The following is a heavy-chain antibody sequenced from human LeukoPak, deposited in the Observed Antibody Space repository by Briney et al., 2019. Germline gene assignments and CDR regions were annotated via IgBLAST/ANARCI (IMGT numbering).Heavy chain of an antibody. D-gene: IGHD6-19*01. V-gene: IGHV3-23*01. CDR3: AKGQYSSGWYGLDV. CDR2: ISGSGGST. J-gene: IGHJ6*02. CDR1: GFTFSSYA. Sequence: GGSLRLSCAASGFTFSSYAMSWVRQAPGKGLEWVSDISGSGGSTFYADSVKGRFTISRDNSNNTLYLQMNSLRVDDTAVYYCAKGQYSSGWYGLDVWGQGTTVTVSS.